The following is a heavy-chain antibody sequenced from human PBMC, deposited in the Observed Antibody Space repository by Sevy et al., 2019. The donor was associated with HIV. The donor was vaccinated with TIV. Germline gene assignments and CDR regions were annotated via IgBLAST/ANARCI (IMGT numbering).Heavy chain of an antibody. J-gene: IGHJ4*02. CDR1: GFTFSSYA. D-gene: IGHD3-3*01. CDR3: ANNGPSSPYYDFWRGPPTPFDY. Sequence: GGSLRLSCAASGFTFSSYAMSWVRQAPGKGLEWVSAISGSGGSTYYADSVKGRFTISGDNSKNTLYLQMNSLRAEDTAVDYCANNGPSSPYYDFWRGPPTPFDYWGQGTLVTVSS. CDR2: ISGSGGST. V-gene: IGHV3-23*01.